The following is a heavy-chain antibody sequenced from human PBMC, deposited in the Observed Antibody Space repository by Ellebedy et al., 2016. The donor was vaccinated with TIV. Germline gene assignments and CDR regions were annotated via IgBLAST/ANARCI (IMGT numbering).Heavy chain of an antibody. D-gene: IGHD6-19*01. V-gene: IGHV3-33*01. Sequence: GESLKISCAASGFRFRDYGMHWVRQAPGKGLEWVAFIWYDGINKYYADSVKGRFTISRDNSKNTLYLQMNRLRVDDTAVYYCAGDPPRGGWALDCWGQGTLVTVSP. CDR1: GFRFRDYG. J-gene: IGHJ4*02. CDR2: IWYDGINK. CDR3: AGDPPRGGWALDC.